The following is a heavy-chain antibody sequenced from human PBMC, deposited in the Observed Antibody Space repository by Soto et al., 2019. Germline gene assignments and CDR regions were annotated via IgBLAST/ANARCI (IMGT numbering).Heavy chain of an antibody. V-gene: IGHV3-30-3*01. CDR1: GVSFSSYA. CDR2: ISYDGSNK. Sequence: HPERSVRLSCTASGVSFSSYAMHGVRQAPGKGLEWVAVISYDGSNKYYADSVKGRFTISRDNAWGSVHLQMNVLRAEDTALYYYDRSGAEIGTDYWRGAPLITVSS. CDR3: DRSGAEIGTDY. J-gene: IGHJ4*02.